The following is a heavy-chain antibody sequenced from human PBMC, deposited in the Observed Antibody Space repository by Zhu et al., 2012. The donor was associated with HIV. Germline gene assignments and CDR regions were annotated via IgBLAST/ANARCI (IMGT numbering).Heavy chain of an antibody. CDR1: GASLNTGGYS. J-gene: IGHJ4*02. CDR2: IYHTGST. CDR3: ASIYRLLMAFDS. D-gene: IGHD2/OR15-2a*01. V-gene: IGHV4-30-2*01. Sequence: QVHLQESGSGLVKPSQTLSLTCVVSGASLNTGGYSWIRQPPGEGLEWIGYIYHTGSTYYNPSLKSRVTISQDRSRSQVSLKLRSVTAADTAVYYCASIYRLLMAFDSWGLGTLVTVSS.